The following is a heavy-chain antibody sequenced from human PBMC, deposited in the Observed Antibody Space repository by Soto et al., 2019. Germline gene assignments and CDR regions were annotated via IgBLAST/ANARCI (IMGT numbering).Heavy chain of an antibody. CDR2: IYYSGST. CDR3: AKASTVTSYYYSDY. D-gene: IGHD4-17*01. J-gene: IGHJ4*02. Sequence: PSETLSLTCTVSGGSISSYYWSWIRQPPGKGLEWIGYIYYSGSTNYNPSLKSRVTISVDTSKNQFSLKLSSVTAADTAVYYCAKASTVTSYYYSDYWGQGTLVTVSS. V-gene: IGHV4-59*01. CDR1: GGSISSYY.